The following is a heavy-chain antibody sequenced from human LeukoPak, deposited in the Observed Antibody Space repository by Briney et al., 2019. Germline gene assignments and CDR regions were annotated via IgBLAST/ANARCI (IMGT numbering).Heavy chain of an antibody. Sequence: GGCLRLSCAASGFTVSSNYMSWLRQAPGMGLEWVSILYSGGSTYYADSVKGRFTISRDNSKNTLYLQMNSLRAEDTAVYYCARWIRGSTSCYYDYWGQGTLVTVSS. J-gene: IGHJ4*02. D-gene: IGHD2-2*01. CDR1: GFTVSSNY. V-gene: IGHV3-53*01. CDR2: LYSGGST. CDR3: ARWIRGSTSCYYDY.